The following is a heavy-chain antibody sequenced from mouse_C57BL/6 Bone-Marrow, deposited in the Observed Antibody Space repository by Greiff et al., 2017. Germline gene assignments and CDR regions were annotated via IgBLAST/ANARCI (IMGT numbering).Heavy chain of an antibody. V-gene: IGHV3-1*01. J-gene: IGHJ3*01. CDR1: GYSITSGYD. Sequence: EVKLMESGPGMVKPSQSLSLTCTVTGYSITSGYDWHWIRHFPGNKLEWMGYISYSGSTNYNPSLNSRISITHDTSKNHFFLKLNSVTTKDTATYYCARGSGVGDYYPAWFAYWGQGTLVTVSA. CDR3: ARGSGVGDYYPAWFAY. D-gene: IGHD1-1*01. CDR2: ISYSGST.